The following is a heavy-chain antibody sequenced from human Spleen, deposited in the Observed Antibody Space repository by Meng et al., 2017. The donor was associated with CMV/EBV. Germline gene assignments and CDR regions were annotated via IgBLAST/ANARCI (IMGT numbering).Heavy chain of an antibody. V-gene: IGHV3-21*01. D-gene: IGHD3-3*01. Sequence: ETLSLTCAASGFTFSSYSMNWVRQAPGKGLEWVSSISSSSSYTYYIDSVKGRFTISRENAQSSLYLQMSSLRAEDTAVYYCARDATIFGVVIPGAFDIWGQGTMVTVSS. CDR2: ISSSSSYT. J-gene: IGHJ3*02. CDR3: ARDATIFGVVIPGAFDI. CDR1: GFTFSSYS.